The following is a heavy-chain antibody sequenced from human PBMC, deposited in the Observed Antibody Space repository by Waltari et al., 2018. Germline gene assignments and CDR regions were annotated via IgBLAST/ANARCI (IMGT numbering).Heavy chain of an antibody. V-gene: IGHV4-34*01. D-gene: IGHD3-16*01. CDR1: GGSFSGYY. CDR3: ARGFFWGRLVGYYYYMDV. J-gene: IGHJ6*03. Sequence: QVQLQQWGAGLLKPSETLSLTCAVYGGSFSGYYWSWIRQPPGKGLEWIGEINHSGSTNYNPSLKSRVTISVDTSKNQFSLKLSSVTAADTAVYYCARGFFWGRLVGYYYYMDVWGKGTTVTVSS. CDR2: INHSGST.